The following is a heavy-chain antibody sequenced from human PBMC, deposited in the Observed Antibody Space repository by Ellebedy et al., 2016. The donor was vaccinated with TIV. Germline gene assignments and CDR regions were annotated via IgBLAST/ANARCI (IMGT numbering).Heavy chain of an antibody. Sequence: MPLETLSLTCTVSGGSISSGGYYWSWIRQHPGKGLEWIGYIYYSGSTYYNPSLKSRVTILVDTSKNQFSLKLSSVTAADTAVYYCARVGTMVRGVIALGMDVWGQGTTVTVSS. D-gene: IGHD3-10*01. CDR3: ARVGTMVRGVIALGMDV. J-gene: IGHJ6*02. V-gene: IGHV4-31*03. CDR2: IYYSGST. CDR1: GGSISSGGYY.